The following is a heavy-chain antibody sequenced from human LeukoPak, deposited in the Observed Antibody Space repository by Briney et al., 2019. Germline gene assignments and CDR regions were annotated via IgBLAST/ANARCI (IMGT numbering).Heavy chain of an antibody. J-gene: IGHJ4*02. V-gene: IGHV3-7*01. CDR1: GFTFSSYW. CDR2: IKQDGSEK. D-gene: IGHD2-15*01. Sequence: GGSLRLSCAASGFTFSSYWMSWVRQAPGKGLEWVANIKQDGSEKYYVDSVKGRFTISRDNAKNSLYVQMNSLRAEDTAVYYCARTVVAADITFDYWGQGTLVTVSS. CDR3: ARTVVAADITFDY.